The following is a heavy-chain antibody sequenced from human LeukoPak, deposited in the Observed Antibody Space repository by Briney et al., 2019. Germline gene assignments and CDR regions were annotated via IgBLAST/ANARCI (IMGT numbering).Heavy chain of an antibody. CDR1: GYSFTTYW. CDR3: ARRSDSGSYSY. D-gene: IGHD3-10*01. CDR2: IYPGDSDT. Sequence: GESLKISCKGSGYSFTTYWIARVRQMPGKGLEWMGIIYPGDSDTRYSPSFQGQVTISADKSISTAYLQWSSLKASDTAMYYCARRSDSGSYSYWGQGTLVTVSS. J-gene: IGHJ4*02. V-gene: IGHV5-51*01.